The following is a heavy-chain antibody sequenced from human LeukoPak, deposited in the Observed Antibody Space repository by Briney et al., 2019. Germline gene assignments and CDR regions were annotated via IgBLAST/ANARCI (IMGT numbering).Heavy chain of an antibody. Sequence: ASVKVSCTASGYAFTGYYIHWVRQAPGQGLEWMGRINPNSGGTNYAQNFQGRVTMTRDTSISTAYMELTRLRSDDTAVYYCARKRSSGWYSIDYWGQGTLVTVSS. V-gene: IGHV1-2*06. CDR1: GYAFTGYY. CDR2: INPNSGGT. D-gene: IGHD6-19*01. CDR3: ARKRSSGWYSIDY. J-gene: IGHJ4*02.